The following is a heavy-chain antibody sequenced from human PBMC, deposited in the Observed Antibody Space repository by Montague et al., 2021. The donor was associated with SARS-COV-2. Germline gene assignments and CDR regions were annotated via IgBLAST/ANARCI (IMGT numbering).Heavy chain of an antibody. Sequence: SETLSLTCAVYGGSFSDYYWTWIRQPPGKGLEWIGEINHSGSSNYNPSLKIRVTISVDKSKNQISLNLTSVTAADTATYYCARGQVAIMAFIIMGRGEGGLDFWGQGTTVTVSS. CDR1: GGSFSDYY. J-gene: IGHJ6*02. D-gene: IGHD3-10*01. CDR2: INHSGSS. V-gene: IGHV4-34*01. CDR3: ARGQVAIMAFIIMGRGEGGLDF.